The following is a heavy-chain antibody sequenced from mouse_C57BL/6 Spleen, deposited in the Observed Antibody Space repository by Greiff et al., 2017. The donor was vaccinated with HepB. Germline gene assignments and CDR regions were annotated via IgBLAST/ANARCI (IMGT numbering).Heavy chain of an antibody. Sequence: EVQRVESGGGLVKPGGSLKLSCAASGFTFSSYAMSWVRQTPEKRLEWVATISDGGSYTYYPDNVKGRFTISRDNAKNNLYLQMSQLKSEDTSMYYCARDGELYYYGSSYDAMDYWGQGTSVTVSS. J-gene: IGHJ4*01. CDR2: ISDGGSYT. CDR1: GFTFSSYA. D-gene: IGHD1-1*01. CDR3: ARDGELYYYGSSYDAMDY. V-gene: IGHV5-4*01.